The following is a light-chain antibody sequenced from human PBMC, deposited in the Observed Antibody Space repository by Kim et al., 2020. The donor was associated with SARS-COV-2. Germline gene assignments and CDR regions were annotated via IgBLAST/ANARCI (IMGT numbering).Light chain of an antibody. Sequence: SVCPGERATHSCRASQSVSSNIAWYQQKPGQAPRLLIYGASTRATGIPARFSGSGSGTEFTLTISSLQSEDFAVYYCQQYNNWLYTFGQGTKLEI. CDR1: QSVSSN. CDR3: QQYNNWLYT. J-gene: IGKJ2*01. V-gene: IGKV3-15*01. CDR2: GAS.